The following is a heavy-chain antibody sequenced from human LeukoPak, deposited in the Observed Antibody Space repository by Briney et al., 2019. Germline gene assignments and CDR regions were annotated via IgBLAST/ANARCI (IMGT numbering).Heavy chain of an antibody. CDR1: GGSISSGGYY. J-gene: IGHJ4*02. D-gene: IGHD2-2*02. V-gene: IGHV4-31*03. CDR3: ARVGRTVPAAIANFFDY. CDR2: IYYSGST. Sequence: SETLSLTCTVSGGSISSGGYYWSWIRQHPGKGLEWIGYIYYSGSTYYNPSLKSRVTISVDTSKNQFSLKLSSVTAADTAVYYCARVGRTVPAAIANFFDYWGQGTLVTVSS.